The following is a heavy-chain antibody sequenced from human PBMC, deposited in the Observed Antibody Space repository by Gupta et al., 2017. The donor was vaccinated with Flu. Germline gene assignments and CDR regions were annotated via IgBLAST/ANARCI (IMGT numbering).Heavy chain of an antibody. Sequence: SWVRQAPGQGLEWMGGIIPIFGTAHYAQKFQGRVTITADDSTSTAYMELNSLRSEDTAVYYCASSPNNFGSGSYLADYWGQGSQVTVSS. D-gene: IGHD3-10*01. J-gene: IGHJ4*02. V-gene: IGHV1-69*01. CDR3: ASSPNNFGSGSYLADY. CDR2: IIPIFGTA.